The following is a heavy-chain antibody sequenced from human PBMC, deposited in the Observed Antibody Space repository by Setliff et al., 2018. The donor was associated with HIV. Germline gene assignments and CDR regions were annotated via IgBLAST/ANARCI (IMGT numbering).Heavy chain of an antibody. D-gene: IGHD3-10*01. V-gene: IGHV3-30*03. J-gene: IGHJ6*02. CDR3: ARDQLAMVRRNGMDV. Sequence: PGGSLRLSCATTGFTFSSDGMTWVRQAPGKGLEWVAAITSDGSNEYYADSVKGRFTISRDNSKNTLYVQMNSLRVEDTAVYYCARDQLAMVRRNGMDVWGQGTTVTVSS. CDR1: GFTFSSDG. CDR2: ITSDGSNE.